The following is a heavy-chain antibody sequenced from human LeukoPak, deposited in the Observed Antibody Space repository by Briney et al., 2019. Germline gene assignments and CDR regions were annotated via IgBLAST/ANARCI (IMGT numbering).Heavy chain of an antibody. J-gene: IGHJ6*03. CDR1: GGTFSSYA. V-gene: IGHV1-69*13. CDR3: ARGRDGSGSYYNRLPYYYYMDV. Sequence: GASVKVSCKASGGTFSSYAISWVRQAPGQGLEWMGGIIPIFGTANYAQKFQGRVTITADESTSTAYMELSSLRSEDTAVYYCARGRDGSGSYYNRLPYYYYMDVWGKGTTVTISS. CDR2: IIPIFGTA. D-gene: IGHD3-10*01.